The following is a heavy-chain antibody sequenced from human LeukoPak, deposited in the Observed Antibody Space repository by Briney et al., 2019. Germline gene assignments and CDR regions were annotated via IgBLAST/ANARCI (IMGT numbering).Heavy chain of an antibody. V-gene: IGHV3-30*04. Sequence: GGSLRLSCATSGFTFSSYPLHWVRRAPGKGLECVAVISFDGNYNSENMLFLQMNNLRAEDTAVYYCARDREGSYYDFWSGYPDAFDIWGQGTMVTVSS. CDR2: ISFDGNY. CDR3: ARDREGSYYDFWSGYPDAFDI. J-gene: IGHJ3*02. D-gene: IGHD3-3*01. CDR1: GFTFSSYP.